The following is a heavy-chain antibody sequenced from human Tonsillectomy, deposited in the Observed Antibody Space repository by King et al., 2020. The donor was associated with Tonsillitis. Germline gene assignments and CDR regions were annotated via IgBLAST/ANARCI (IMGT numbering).Heavy chain of an antibody. CDR1: GFTFSNYA. CDR2: ISYDGSNK. J-gene: IGHJ4*02. V-gene: IGHV3-30-3*01. CDR3: ARDGRELSGDYYFAY. D-gene: IGHD7-27*01. Sequence: VQLVESGGGVVQPGRSLRLSCAASGFTFSNYAMHWVRQAPGKGLEWVAVISYDGSNKYYADSVKGRFTISRDNSKNKLYLQMNSLRAEDTAVYYCARDGRELSGDYYFAYWGQGTLVTVSS.